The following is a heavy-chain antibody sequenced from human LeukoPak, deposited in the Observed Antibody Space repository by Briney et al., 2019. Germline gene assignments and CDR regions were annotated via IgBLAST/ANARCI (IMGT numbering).Heavy chain of an antibody. CDR2: IYPGDSDT. Sequence: GESLKISCKGSGYSFTSYWIGWVRQMPGKGLEWMGIIYPGDSDTRYSPSFQGQVTISADKSISTAYLQWSSLKASDTAMYYCARLYATAKLRYFDWLPPYGMDVWGQGTTVTVSS. CDR3: ARLYATAKLRYFDWLPPYGMDV. D-gene: IGHD3-9*01. V-gene: IGHV5-51*01. CDR1: GYSFTSYW. J-gene: IGHJ6*02.